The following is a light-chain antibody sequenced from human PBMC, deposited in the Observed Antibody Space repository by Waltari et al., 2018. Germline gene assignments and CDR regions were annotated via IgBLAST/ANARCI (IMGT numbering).Light chain of an antibody. CDR2: EDN. Sequence: SYELIQTPSVSVSPGQTANIACSGKTLGQKYVSWYRQKPGQYPVLIIYEDNKRPSGIPDRISGSNSGNAATLTISDTQAMDEADYYCQAWDRNTVVFGGGTELTVL. CDR3: QAWDRNTVV. J-gene: IGLJ3*02. V-gene: IGLV3-1*01. CDR1: TLGQKY.